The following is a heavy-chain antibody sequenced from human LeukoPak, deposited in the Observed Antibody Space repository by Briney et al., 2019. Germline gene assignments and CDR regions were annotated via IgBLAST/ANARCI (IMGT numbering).Heavy chain of an antibody. V-gene: IGHV3-9*01. CDR2: ISWNSGSI. J-gene: IGHJ4*02. CDR1: GFTFDDYA. D-gene: IGHD6-19*01. Sequence: GGSLRLSCAASGFTFDDYAMHRVRQAPGKGLEWVSGISWNSGSIGYADSVKGRFTISRDNAKNSLYLQMYSLRAEDTALYYCAKGDPIAVAGMFDYWGQGTLVTVSS. CDR3: AKGDPIAVAGMFDY.